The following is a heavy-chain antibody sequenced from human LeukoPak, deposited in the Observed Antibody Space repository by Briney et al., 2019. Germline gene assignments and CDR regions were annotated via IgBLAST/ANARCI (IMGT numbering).Heavy chain of an antibody. CDR1: GFTFSSYG. CDR3: ARVPRTTVAPDY. CDR2: IWYDGSNK. V-gene: IGHV3-33*01. Sequence: PGRSLRLSCAASGFTFSSYGMHWVRQAPGKGLEWVAVIWYDGSNKYYADSVKGRFTISRDNSKNTLYLQMNSLRAEDTAVYYCARVPRTTVAPDYWGQGTLVTVSS. D-gene: IGHD4-4*01. J-gene: IGHJ4*02.